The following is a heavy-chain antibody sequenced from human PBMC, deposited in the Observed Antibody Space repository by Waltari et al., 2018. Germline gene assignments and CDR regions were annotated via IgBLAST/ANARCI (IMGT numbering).Heavy chain of an antibody. Sequence: QVQLVESGGGVVQPGRSLRLSCAASGFTFSSDGMHWVRQAPGKGLEWVAVISYDGSNKYYADSVKGRFTISRDNSKNTLYLQMNSLRAEDTAVYYCAKDFGFDAFDIWGQGTMVTVSS. CDR1: GFTFSSDG. CDR3: AKDFGFDAFDI. V-gene: IGHV3-30*18. D-gene: IGHD3-3*01. CDR2: ISYDGSNK. J-gene: IGHJ3*02.